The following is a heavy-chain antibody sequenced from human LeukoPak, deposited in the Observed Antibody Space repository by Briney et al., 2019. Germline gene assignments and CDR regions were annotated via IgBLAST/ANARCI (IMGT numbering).Heavy chain of an antibody. V-gene: IGHV4-59*01. CDR3: ARQGDRGIHDYGDYISDLCDY. D-gene: IGHD4-17*01. CDR1: GDSLCRYY. Sequence: PSETLSLPCTVSGDSLCRYYWSWIRQPPGNVLPSNGYIYDSGSTNYNPSLKSRVTISVDTSKNQFSLKLSSVTAADTAVYYCARQGDRGIHDYGDYISDLCDYWGQGTLVTVSS. J-gene: IGHJ4*02. CDR2: IYDSGST.